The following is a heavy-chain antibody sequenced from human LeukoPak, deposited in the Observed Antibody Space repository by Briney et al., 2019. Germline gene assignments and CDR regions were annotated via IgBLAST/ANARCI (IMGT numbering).Heavy chain of an antibody. D-gene: IGHD4-17*01. V-gene: IGHV4-59*01. CDR3: ARDLVTVTKGFDI. Sequence: IRQSPGTGLEWIGYISHIGRTNYNPSLKSRVTISIDTSKNQFSLKLRSVTAADTAVYYCARDLVTVTKGFDIWGQGTVVSVSS. CDR2: ISHIGRT. J-gene: IGHJ3*02.